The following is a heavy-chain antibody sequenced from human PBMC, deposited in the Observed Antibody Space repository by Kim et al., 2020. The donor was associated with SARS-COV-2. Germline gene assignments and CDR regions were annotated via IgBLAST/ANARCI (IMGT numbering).Heavy chain of an antibody. V-gene: IGHV4-59*01. CDR3: ASSSWSSYYSYYYYGMDV. CDR1: GGSISSYY. J-gene: IGHJ6*02. D-gene: IGHD6-13*01. CDR2: IYYSGST. Sequence: SETLSLTCTVSGGSISSYYWSWIRQPPGKGLEWIGYIYYSGSTNYNPSLKSRVTISVDTSKNQFSLKLSSVTAADTAVYYCASSSWSSYYSYYYYGMDVWGQGTTVTVSS.